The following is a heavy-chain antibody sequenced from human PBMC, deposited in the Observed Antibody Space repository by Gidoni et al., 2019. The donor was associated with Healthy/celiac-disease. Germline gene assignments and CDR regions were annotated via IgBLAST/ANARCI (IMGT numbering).Heavy chain of an antibody. V-gene: IGHV3-9*01. CDR3: AKDGHSSGWFIDY. J-gene: IGHJ4*02. CDR1: GFTFDDYA. D-gene: IGHD6-19*01. CDR2: ISWNSGSI. Sequence: EVQLVESGGGLVQPGRSLRLSCAASGFTFDDYAMHWVRQAPGKGLEWVSGISWNSGSIGYADSVKGRFTISRDNAKNSLYLQMNSLRAEDTALYYCAKDGHSSGWFIDYWGQGTLVTVSS.